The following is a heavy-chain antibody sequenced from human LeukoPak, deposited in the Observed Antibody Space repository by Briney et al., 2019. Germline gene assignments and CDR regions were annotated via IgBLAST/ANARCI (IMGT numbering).Heavy chain of an antibody. V-gene: IGHV4-31*03. D-gene: IGHD2-15*01. Sequence: SETLSLTCTVSGGSIGTGGYAWSWIRQSPGKCLEWIGYIYYNGSTHSNPSLKSRVGLSADTSKNQFSLKLTSVTAADTAVYYCATYRAGDINWFDPWGQGILVTVSS. CDR2: IYYNGST. CDR3: ATYRAGDINWFDP. J-gene: IGHJ5*02. CDR1: GGSIGTGGYA.